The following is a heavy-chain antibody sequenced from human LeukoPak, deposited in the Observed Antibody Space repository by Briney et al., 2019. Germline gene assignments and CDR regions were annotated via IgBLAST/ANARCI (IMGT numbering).Heavy chain of an antibody. V-gene: IGHV4-34*01. D-gene: IGHD3-10*01. CDR3: ARGRYYGSGSYPVDY. CDR1: GGSFSGYY. Sequence: SETLSLTCAVYGGSFSGYYWSWIRQPPGKGLEWIGEINHSGSTNYNPSLKGRVTISVDTSKNQFSLKLSSVTAADTAVYYCARGRYYGSGSYPVDYWGQGTLVTVSS. J-gene: IGHJ4*02. CDR2: INHSGST.